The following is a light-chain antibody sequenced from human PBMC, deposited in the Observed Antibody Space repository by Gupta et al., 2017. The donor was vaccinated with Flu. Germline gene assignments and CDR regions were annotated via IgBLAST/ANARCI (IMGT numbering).Light chain of an antibody. CDR2: FSS. Sequence: DIEMTQSPLFLLFTPGEPAPMSCRSSQSLLSSNRHNYLAWYLQKPGQSPQLLISFSSNRASGVPDRVSGGGSGTDFTLQISRVEAEDVGVYYCMQTLQAPFTFGGGTKVEIK. CDR3: MQTLQAPFT. CDR1: QSLLSSNRHNY. J-gene: IGKJ4*01. V-gene: IGKV2-28*01.